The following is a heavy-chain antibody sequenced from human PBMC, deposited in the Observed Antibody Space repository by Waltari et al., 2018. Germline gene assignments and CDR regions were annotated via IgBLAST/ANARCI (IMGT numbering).Heavy chain of an antibody. CDR2: MNPNSGNT. Sequence: QVQLVQSGAAVKQPGASVKVSCKASGYTFPSSDINWVRQATGQGLEGMGWMNPNSGNTGCAQKFQGTVTMTRNTSINTAYMERSSLRSEDTAVYYCARGRGGTSRLFDPWGQGTLVTVSS. CDR1: GYTFPSSD. D-gene: IGHD2-2*01. CDR3: ARGRGGTSRLFDP. J-gene: IGHJ5*02. V-gene: IGHV1-8*01.